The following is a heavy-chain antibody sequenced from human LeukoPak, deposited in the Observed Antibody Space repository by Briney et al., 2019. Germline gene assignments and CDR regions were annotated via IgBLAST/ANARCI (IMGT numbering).Heavy chain of an antibody. V-gene: IGHV4-59*01. CDR3: ARESVYGGRDYLFDI. D-gene: IGHD1-26*01. Sequence: SETLSLTCTVSGDSTSTYYWSWIRQPPGKGLEWIGYIYYSGSTNYNPSLKSRVTISVDTSKNQFSLKLSSVTAADTAVYYCARESVYGGRDYLFDIWGQGTMVTVSS. CDR1: GDSTSTYY. CDR2: IYYSGST. J-gene: IGHJ3*02.